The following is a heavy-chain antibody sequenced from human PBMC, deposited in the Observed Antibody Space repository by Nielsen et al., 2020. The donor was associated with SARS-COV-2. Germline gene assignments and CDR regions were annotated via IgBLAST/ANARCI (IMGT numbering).Heavy chain of an antibody. CDR3: ARGDYSNPNY. J-gene: IGHJ4*02. CDR2: IDPHSGGT. V-gene: IGHV1-2*02. Sequence: ASVQVSCKASGYSFTAYSMHWVRQAPGQGPEWMGWIDPHSGGTTYAQKLQGRVTMTRDTSINTAYMELTRLRSDDTAVYYCARGDYSNPNYWGQGSLVTVSS. CDR1: GYSFTAYS. D-gene: IGHD4-11*01.